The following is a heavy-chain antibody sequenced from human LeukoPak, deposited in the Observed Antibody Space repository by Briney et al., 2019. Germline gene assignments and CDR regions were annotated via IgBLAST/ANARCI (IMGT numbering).Heavy chain of an antibody. CDR3: ARDKIEGPTKLDY. CDR1: GFTFSSYW. Sequence: GGPLRLSCTASGFTFSSYWMSWARQAPGKGREWVANIKQDESEKYYVDSLKGRFTISRDNAKNSLYLQMNSLRAEDTAVYYCARDKIEGPTKLDYWGQGILVTVSS. CDR2: IKQDESEK. V-gene: IGHV3-7*01. D-gene: IGHD1-1*01. J-gene: IGHJ4*02.